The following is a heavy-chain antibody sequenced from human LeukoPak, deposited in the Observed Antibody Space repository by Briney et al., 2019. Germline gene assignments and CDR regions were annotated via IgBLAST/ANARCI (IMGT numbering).Heavy chain of an antibody. J-gene: IGHJ5*02. Sequence: GASVKVSCKASGYTFTSYYMHWVRQAPGQGLEWMGWINTNTGNPTYAQGFTGRFVFSLDTSVSTAYLQISSLKAEDTAVYYCASTEQQVRPWGQGTLVTVSS. CDR3: ASTEQQVRP. V-gene: IGHV7-4-1*02. CDR1: GYTFTSYY. D-gene: IGHD6-13*01. CDR2: INTNTGNP.